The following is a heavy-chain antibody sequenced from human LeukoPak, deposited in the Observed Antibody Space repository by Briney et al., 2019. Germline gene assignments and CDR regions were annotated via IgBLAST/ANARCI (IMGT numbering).Heavy chain of an antibody. CDR2: INLSGST. J-gene: IGHJ4*02. CDR3: ARGRRFGELFGY. Sequence: SETLPLTCAVYGGSFSGYYWSWIRQPPGKGLEWIGEINLSGSTNYNPSLKSRVTISVDTSKNQFSLKLSSVTAADTAVYYCARGRRFGELFGYWGQGTLVTVSS. D-gene: IGHD3-10*01. CDR1: GGSFSGYY. V-gene: IGHV4-34*01.